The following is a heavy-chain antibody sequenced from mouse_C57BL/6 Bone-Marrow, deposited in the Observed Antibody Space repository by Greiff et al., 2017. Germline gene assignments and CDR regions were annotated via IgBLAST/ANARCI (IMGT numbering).Heavy chain of an antibody. CDR2: IYPRDGST. V-gene: IGHV1-85*01. CDR3: ARSHYGSSFAY. Sequence: VKLKQSGPELVKPGASVKLSCKASGYTFTSYDINWVKQRPGQGLEWIGWIYPRDGSTKYNEKFKGKATLTVDTSSSTAYMELHSLTSEDSAVYFCARSHYGSSFAYWGPGTLVTVSA. J-gene: IGHJ3*01. D-gene: IGHD1-1*01. CDR1: GYTFTSYD.